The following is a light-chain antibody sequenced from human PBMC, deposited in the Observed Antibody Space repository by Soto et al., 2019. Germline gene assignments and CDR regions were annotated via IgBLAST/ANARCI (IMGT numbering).Light chain of an antibody. Sequence: QSVLTQPASVSGSPGQSITISCTGTSSDVGGYNYVSWYQQHPGKAPKLMIYEVSNRTSGVSNRFSGSKSGNTASLTFSGLQAEDEADYYCSSYTSSSTLVFGTGTKLTVL. CDR1: SSDVGGYNY. CDR3: SSYTSSSTLV. CDR2: EVS. V-gene: IGLV2-14*01. J-gene: IGLJ1*01.